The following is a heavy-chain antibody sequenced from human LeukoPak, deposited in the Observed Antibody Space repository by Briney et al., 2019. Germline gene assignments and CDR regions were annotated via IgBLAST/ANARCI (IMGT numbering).Heavy chain of an antibody. D-gene: IGHD3-9*01. CDR3: ARLGRYFDWLPLTHNWFDP. CDR1: GGSISNYY. Sequence: SETLSLTCAVSGGSISNYYWSWIRQPAGKGLEWIGRIYRSGTTNYNPSLQSRVTMSVDTSKNQFSLKLSSVTAADTAVYYCARLGRYFDWLPLTHNWFDPWGQGTLVTVSS. V-gene: IGHV4-4*07. CDR2: IYRSGTT. J-gene: IGHJ5*02.